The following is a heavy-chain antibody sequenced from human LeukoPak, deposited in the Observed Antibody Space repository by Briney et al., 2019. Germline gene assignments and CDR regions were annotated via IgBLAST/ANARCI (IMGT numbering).Heavy chain of an antibody. Sequence: SETLSLTRTLSGGSISSYYWSWVRQPAGKGLEWIGRIYTSGSTNYNPSLKSRVTMSVDTSKNQFSLKLSSVTAADTAVYYCATGLAVAAPRDAFDIWGQGTMVTVSS. CDR2: IYTSGST. CDR1: GGSISSYY. D-gene: IGHD6-19*01. J-gene: IGHJ3*02. V-gene: IGHV4-4*07. CDR3: ATGLAVAAPRDAFDI.